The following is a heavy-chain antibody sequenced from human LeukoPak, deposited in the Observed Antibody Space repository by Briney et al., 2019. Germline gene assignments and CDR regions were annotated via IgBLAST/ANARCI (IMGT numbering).Heavy chain of an antibody. CDR3: VRNAASDFFYYMGV. CDR2: ISNYGHKT. CDR1: GFTFYSYA. V-gene: IGHV3-23*01. J-gene: IGHJ6*03. D-gene: IGHD6-25*01. Sequence: PGWSLRLSCVASGFTFYSYAMGWVRQSPGRGLECVSAISNYGHKTSYTDSVRGRFTISRDNSKNTVYLQMSSLRAEDTGIYYCVRNAASDFFYYMGVWGRGTTLIVS.